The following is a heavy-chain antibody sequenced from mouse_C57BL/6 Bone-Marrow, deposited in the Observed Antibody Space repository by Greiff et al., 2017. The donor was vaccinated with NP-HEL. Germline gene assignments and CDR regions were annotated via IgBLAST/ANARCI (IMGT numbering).Heavy chain of an antibody. J-gene: IGHJ3*01. V-gene: IGHV1-55*01. D-gene: IGHD3-2*02. CDR2: IYPGSGST. CDR3: ARPSSGYVWFAY. CDR1: GYTFTSYW. Sequence: VQLQQPGAELVKPGASVKMSCKASGYTFTSYWITWVKQRPGQGLEWIGDIYPGSGSTNYNEKFKSKATLTVDTSSSTAYMQLSSLTSEDSAVYYCARPSSGYVWFAYWGQGTLVTVSA.